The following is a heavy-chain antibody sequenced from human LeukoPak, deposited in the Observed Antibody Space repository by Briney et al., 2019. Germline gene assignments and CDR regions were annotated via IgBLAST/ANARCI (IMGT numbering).Heavy chain of an antibody. CDR2: INQDGSGE. CDR3: ARKLYYYDTSPAGWFDP. Sequence: GGSLRLSCAASGFTFSRYWMAWVRQGQGKGLEWVATINQDGSGEYYVDSVKGRFTISRDNAKNSLYLQISGLRAEDTAVYHCARKLYYYDTSPAGWFDPWGQGTLVTVS. CDR1: GFTFSRYW. D-gene: IGHD3-22*01. J-gene: IGHJ5*02. V-gene: IGHV3-7*01.